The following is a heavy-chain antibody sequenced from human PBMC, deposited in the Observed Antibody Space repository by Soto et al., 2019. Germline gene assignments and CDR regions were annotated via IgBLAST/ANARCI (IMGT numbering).Heavy chain of an antibody. CDR1: GFTFSAYG. Sequence: QVQLVESGGGVVQPGRSLRLSCAASGFTFSAYGMHCVRQAPGEGLEWVAVIWYDGGSEYYADSVEGRFTISRDNAKNTVYLHMDTLRGDDTAVYYCARAHGPSLGSCLDLWGQGTLVTVSS. J-gene: IGHJ5*02. CDR2: IWYDGGSE. CDR3: ARAHGPSLGSCLDL. V-gene: IGHV3-33*01. D-gene: IGHD2-2*01.